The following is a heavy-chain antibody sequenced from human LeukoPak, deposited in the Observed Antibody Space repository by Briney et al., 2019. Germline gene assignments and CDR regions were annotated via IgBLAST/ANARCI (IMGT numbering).Heavy chain of an antibody. V-gene: IGHV1-18*01. Sequence: ASVKVSCKASGYTFTSYGISWVGQAPGQGLEWMGWISAYNGNTNYAQKLQGRVTMTTDTSTSTAYMELRSLRSDDTAVYYCARIVSGWYPGYFDYRGQGTLVTVSS. D-gene: IGHD6-19*01. J-gene: IGHJ4*02. CDR1: GYTFTSYG. CDR3: ARIVSGWYPGYFDY. CDR2: ISAYNGNT.